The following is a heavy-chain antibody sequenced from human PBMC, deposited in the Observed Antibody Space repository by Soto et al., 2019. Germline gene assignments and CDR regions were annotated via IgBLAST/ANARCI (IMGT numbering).Heavy chain of an antibody. CDR3: VKDRGGIYDYYYSGMDV. Sequence: EVQLVESGGGLVQPGRSLRLSCAASGFTFDDYAMHWVRQAPGRGLEWVSGISWNSGGIGYADSVKGRFTISRNNAKNSLYLQMDSLRAEDTAWYYCVKDRGGIYDYYYSGMDVWGLGTTVTVAS. D-gene: IGHD2-15*01. V-gene: IGHV3-9*01. J-gene: IGHJ6*02. CDR2: ISWNSGGI. CDR1: GFTFDDYA.